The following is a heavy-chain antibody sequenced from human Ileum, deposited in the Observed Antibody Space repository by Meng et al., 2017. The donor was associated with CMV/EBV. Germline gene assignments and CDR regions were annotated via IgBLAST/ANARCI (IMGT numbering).Heavy chain of an antibody. CDR2: ISYDGSNK. D-gene: IGHD2-2*01. Sequence: GGSLRLSWAVSGFTFSSYAMHWVRQAPGNGLEWVAVISYDGSNKYYADSVKGRFTISRDNSKNTLYLQMNSLRAEDTAVYYCARARSLVVPAAFDYWGQGTLVTVSS. CDR1: GFTFSSYA. J-gene: IGHJ4*02. V-gene: IGHV3-30*04. CDR3: ARARSLVVPAAFDY.